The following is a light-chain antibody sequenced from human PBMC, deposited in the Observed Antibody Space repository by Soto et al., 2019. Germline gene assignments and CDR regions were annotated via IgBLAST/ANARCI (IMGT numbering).Light chain of an antibody. CDR2: GAS. CDR1: QSINTN. CDR3: QLYGSSHMFS. V-gene: IGKV3-15*01. J-gene: IGKJ2*01. Sequence: DIVMTQSPATLSVSPGERATLSCRASQSINTNLAWYQQKPGQAPRLLIYGASTRATVIPARFSGSGSGTEFTLTISGLQADDFAVYYCQLYGSSHMFSFGQGTKLEIK.